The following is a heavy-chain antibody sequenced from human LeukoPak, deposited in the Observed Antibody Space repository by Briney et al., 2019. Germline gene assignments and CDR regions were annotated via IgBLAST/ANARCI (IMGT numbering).Heavy chain of an antibody. Sequence: PGGSLRLSCAASGFTFSNAWMSWVCQAPGKGLEWVSVISGCGGTTYYADSVMGRFTISRDNSKNTLYLHMNSLRAEDTAVYYIANGDYHRFEYWAQGTLVTVSS. CDR2: ISGCGGTT. CDR3: ANGDYHRFEY. J-gene: IGHJ4*02. D-gene: IGHD4-17*01. CDR1: GFTFSNAW. V-gene: IGHV3-23*01.